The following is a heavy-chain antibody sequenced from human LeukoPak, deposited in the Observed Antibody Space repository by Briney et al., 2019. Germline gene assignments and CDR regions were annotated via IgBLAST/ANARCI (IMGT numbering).Heavy chain of an antibody. CDR2: ISAYNGNT. J-gene: IGHJ4*02. CDR1: GYTFTSYG. D-gene: IGHD3-22*01. CDR3: ARDRLEAYYYDSSGYYRSDGGLGY. Sequence: ASVKVSFKASGYTFTSYGISWVRQAPGQGLEWMGWISAYNGNTNYAQKLQGRVTITTDTSTSTAYMELRSLRSDDTAVYYCARDRLEAYYYDSSGYYRSDGGLGYWGQGTLVTVSS. V-gene: IGHV1-18*01.